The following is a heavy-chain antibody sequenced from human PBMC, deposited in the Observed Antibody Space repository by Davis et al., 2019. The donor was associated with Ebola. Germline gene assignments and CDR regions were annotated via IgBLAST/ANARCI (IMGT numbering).Heavy chain of an antibody. Sequence: LRLSCTVSGGSISSGGYYWSWIRQPPGKGLEWIGYIYYSGSTYYNPSLKSRVTISVDTSKNQFSLKLSSVTAADTAVYYCARDCSGGSCYLDYYYGMDVWGQGTTVTVSS. V-gene: IGHV4-30-4*08. CDR1: GGSISSGGYY. CDR2: IYYSGST. J-gene: IGHJ6*02. CDR3: ARDCSGGSCYLDYYYGMDV. D-gene: IGHD2-15*01.